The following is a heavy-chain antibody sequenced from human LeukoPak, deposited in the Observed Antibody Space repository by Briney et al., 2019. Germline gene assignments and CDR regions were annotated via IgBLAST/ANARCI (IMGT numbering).Heavy chain of an antibody. Sequence: PEGSLRLSCAASGFTFSNYAMSWVRQAPGKGLEWVSGINGNGDSTYYADSVKGRFTISRDNSKNTLYLQMNSLRAEDTAVYYCAKDRPNGMDVWGQGTTVTVSS. CDR1: GFTFSNYA. V-gene: IGHV3-23*01. CDR3: AKDRPNGMDV. J-gene: IGHJ6*02. CDR2: INGNGDST.